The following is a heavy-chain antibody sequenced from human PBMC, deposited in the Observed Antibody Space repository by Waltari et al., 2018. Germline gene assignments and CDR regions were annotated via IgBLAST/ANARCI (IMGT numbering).Heavy chain of an antibody. CDR3: AAWRPTHPRAFNF. Sequence: VQLVQSGAAVKKPGSSVHVSCKASGGPFSGYTFSWVRQAPGQGLEWMGGLTSLFGATNYAQKFQGRVTIIADESTSTAYMELTSLTSEDTAVYFCAAWRPTHPRAFNFWGPGTPVIVSA. CDR2: LTSLFGAT. V-gene: IGHV1-69*01. D-gene: IGHD1-1*01. J-gene: IGHJ4*02. CDR1: GGPFSGYT.